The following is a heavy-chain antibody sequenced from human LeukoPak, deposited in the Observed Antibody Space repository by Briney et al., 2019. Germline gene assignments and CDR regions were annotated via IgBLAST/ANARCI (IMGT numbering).Heavy chain of an antibody. D-gene: IGHD1-20*01. J-gene: IGHJ4*02. CDR2: IYYSGST. Sequence: SETLYLTCTVSVGTISSYYCGWIRQPPWKGLEWIGYIYYSGSTNYNPSLKSRVTISVDTSKNQFSLKLSSVTAADTAVYYCARSLGRITGTSFDYWGQGTLVTVSS. V-gene: IGHV4-59*01. CDR3: ARSLGRITGTSFDY. CDR1: VGTISSYY.